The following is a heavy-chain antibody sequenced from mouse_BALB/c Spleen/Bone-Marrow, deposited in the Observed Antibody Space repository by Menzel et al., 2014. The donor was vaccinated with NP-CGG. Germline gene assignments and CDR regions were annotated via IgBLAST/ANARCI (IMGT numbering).Heavy chain of an antibody. V-gene: IGHV1S16*01. CDR2: INPTNGGT. Sequence: VHLVESGAELVKPGASVKLSCKASGYTFTSYWMHWVRLRPGQGFEWIGEINPTNGGTNYNEKFKRKATLSVDKSSSSAYMQLSSLPSEDSAVYYCTKFPGDYFDCWGPGTTLTVSS. J-gene: IGHJ2*01. CDR1: GYTFTSYW. CDR3: TKFPGDYFDC.